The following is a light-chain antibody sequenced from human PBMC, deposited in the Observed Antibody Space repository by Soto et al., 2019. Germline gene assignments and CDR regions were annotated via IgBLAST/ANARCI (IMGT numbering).Light chain of an antibody. CDR2: ATN. Sequence: QSVLTQPPSASGTPGQTVTISGSGSRSNVGRNAVSWYQQVPGMAPKLLVFATNKRPSGVPDRFSGSASGASASLAISGLQSEDEADYYYASVDDTLNAPLFGGGTKLTVL. CDR1: RSNVGRNA. J-gene: IGLJ2*01. CDR3: ASVDDTLNAPL. V-gene: IGLV1-44*01.